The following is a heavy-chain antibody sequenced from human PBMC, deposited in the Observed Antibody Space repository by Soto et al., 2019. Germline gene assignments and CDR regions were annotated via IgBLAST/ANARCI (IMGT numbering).Heavy chain of an antibody. CDR1: GFTFSSYG. J-gene: IGHJ3*02. CDR2: ISYDGSNK. D-gene: IGHD3-3*01. Sequence: QVQLVESGGGVVQPGRSLRLSCAASGFTFSSYGMHWVRQAPGKGLEWVAVISYDGSNKYYADSVKGRFTISRDNSKNTLYQQMNSLRAEDTAVYYCAKHGWLQEWFYAFDIWGEGTMVTVSS. V-gene: IGHV3-30*18. CDR3: AKHGWLQEWFYAFDI.